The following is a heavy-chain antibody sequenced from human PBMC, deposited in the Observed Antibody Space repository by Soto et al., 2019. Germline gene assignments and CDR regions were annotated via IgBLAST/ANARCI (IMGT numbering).Heavy chain of an antibody. V-gene: IGHV3-33*01. D-gene: IGHD6-19*01. CDR1: GFTFSSYG. Sequence: GGSLRLSCAASGFTFSSYGMHWVRQAPGKGLEWVAVIWYDGSNKYYADSVKGRFTISRDNSKNTLYLEMTSLRAEDTAVYYCARVQRWYGSGWYLDYWGQGTLVTVSS. J-gene: IGHJ4*02. CDR2: IWYDGSNK. CDR3: ARVQRWYGSGWYLDY.